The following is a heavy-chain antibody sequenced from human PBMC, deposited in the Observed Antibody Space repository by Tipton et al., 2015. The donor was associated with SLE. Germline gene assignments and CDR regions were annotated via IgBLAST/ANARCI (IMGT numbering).Heavy chain of an antibody. V-gene: IGHV4-38-2*01. D-gene: IGHD6-19*01. J-gene: IGHJ3*02. CDR1: GYSISIDYY. Sequence: TLSLTCAVSGYSISIDYYWGWIRQPPGKGLEWIGSIYHSGSTYYNPSLKSRVTISVDTSKNQFSLKLSSVTAADTAVYYCARRFDSGASAFDIWGQGTMVTVSS. CDR3: ARRFDSGASAFDI. CDR2: IYHSGST.